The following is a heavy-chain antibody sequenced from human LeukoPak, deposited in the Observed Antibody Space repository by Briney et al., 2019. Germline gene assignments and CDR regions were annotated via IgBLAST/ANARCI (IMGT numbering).Heavy chain of an antibody. CDR1: GFTFSSYG. V-gene: IGHV3-33*06. CDR2: IWYDGSNK. CDR3: AKDSAAAGTEFDY. Sequence: AGGSLRLSCAASGFTFSSYGMHWVRQAPGKGLEWVAVIWYDGSNKYYADSVKGRFTISRDNSKNTLYLQMNSLRAEDTAVYYCAKDSAAAGTEFDYWGQGTLVTVSS. J-gene: IGHJ4*02. D-gene: IGHD6-13*01.